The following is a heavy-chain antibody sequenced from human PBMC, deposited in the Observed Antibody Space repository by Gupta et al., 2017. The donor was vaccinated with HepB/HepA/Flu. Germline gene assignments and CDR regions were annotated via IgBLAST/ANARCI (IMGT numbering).Heavy chain of an antibody. V-gene: IGHV3-9*01. Sequence: EVQLVESGGGLVQPGRSLKLSCAVSVFTFYDYAMHWVRQAPGKGLEWVSGISWNSGNIGYADSVKGRFTISRDNAKNSLYLQMNSLRAEDTALYYCTKDVLVRGIIPTYFDYWGQGTLVTVSS. CDR2: ISWNSGNI. J-gene: IGHJ4*02. CDR3: TKDVLVRGIIPTYFDY. CDR1: VFTFYDYA. D-gene: IGHD3-10*01.